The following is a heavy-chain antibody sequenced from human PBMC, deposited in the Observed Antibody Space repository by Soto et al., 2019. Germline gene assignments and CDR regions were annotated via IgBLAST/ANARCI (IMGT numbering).Heavy chain of an antibody. J-gene: IGHJ6*02. D-gene: IGHD2-15*01. V-gene: IGHV3-21*01. CDR1: GFTFSSYA. CDR3: ARDRGYDAHDYYYNAMDV. CDR2: IRGFSPYT. Sequence: GSLRLSCAASGFTFSSYAMSWVRQAPGKGLEWVSGIRGFSPYTFYAESVKGRFTISRDNAKNSLYLQMNSLGVEDTAVYYCARDRGYDAHDYYYNAMDVWGQGTTVTVSS.